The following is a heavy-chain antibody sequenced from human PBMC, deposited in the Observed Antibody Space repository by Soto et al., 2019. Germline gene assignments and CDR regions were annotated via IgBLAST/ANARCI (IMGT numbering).Heavy chain of an antibody. Sequence: PGGSLRLSCAASGFTFISYAMHWGRQAPGKGLEWVAVISYDGSNKYYADSVKGRFTISRDNSKNTLYLQMNSLRAEDTAVYYCARAGKAGSIAAAGTHYYYYGMDVWGQGTTVTVSS. CDR3: ARAGKAGSIAAAGTHYYYYGMDV. V-gene: IGHV3-30-3*01. J-gene: IGHJ6*02. D-gene: IGHD6-13*01. CDR2: ISYDGSNK. CDR1: GFTFISYA.